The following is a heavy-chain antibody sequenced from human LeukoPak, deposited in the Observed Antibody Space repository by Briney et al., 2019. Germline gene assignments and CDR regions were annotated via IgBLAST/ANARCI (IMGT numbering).Heavy chain of an antibody. CDR3: ARYSGGSPSAPYGMDV. CDR1: GYTFTGYY. CDR2: INPNSGGT. D-gene: IGHD2-15*01. Sequence: ASVKVSCKASGYTFTGYYMHWVRQVPGQGLEWMGWINPNSGGTNYAQKFQGWVTMTRDTSISTAYMELSRLRSDDTAVYYCARYSGGSPSAPYGMDVWGQGTTVTVSS. V-gene: IGHV1-2*04. J-gene: IGHJ6*02.